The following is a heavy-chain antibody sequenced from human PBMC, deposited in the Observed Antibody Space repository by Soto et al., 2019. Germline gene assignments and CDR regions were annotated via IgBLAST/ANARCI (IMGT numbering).Heavy chain of an antibody. V-gene: IGHV3-21*01. Sequence: GGSLRLSCAASGFTFSSYSMNWVRQAPGKGLEWVSSISSSSSYIYYADSVKGRFTISRDNAKNSLYLQMNSLRAEDTAVYYCARMKGCSGGSCYQAFDIWGQGTMVTVSS. J-gene: IGHJ3*02. D-gene: IGHD2-15*01. CDR2: ISSSSSYI. CDR3: ARMKGCSGGSCYQAFDI. CDR1: GFTFSSYS.